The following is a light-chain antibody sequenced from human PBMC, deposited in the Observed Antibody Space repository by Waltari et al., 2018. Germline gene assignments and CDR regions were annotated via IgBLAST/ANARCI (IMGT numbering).Light chain of an antibody. Sequence: EIVMTQSPATLSASPGAKVTLSCRASQSVTSNLAWFQQKPGQAPRLLIFAATSRASGIPARVSGSGARTEFTLISSSLQSEDSAVYCCQQYNTWWTFGQGTKVEIK. J-gene: IGKJ1*01. CDR3: QQYNTWWT. CDR2: AAT. CDR1: QSVTSN. V-gene: IGKV3-15*01.